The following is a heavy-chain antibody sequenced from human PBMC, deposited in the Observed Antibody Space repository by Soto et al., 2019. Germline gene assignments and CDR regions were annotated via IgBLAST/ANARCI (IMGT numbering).Heavy chain of an antibody. D-gene: IGHD6-19*01. CDR1: GFTFNSYG. Sequence: QVQLVESGGGVVQPGRSLRLSCAASGFTFNSYGMHWVRQAPGKGLEWVAVISFDGSNKNYADSVKGRFTISRDNSKNTLYLQMNSLRAEDTAVYSCAKANGSGWYYFDYWGQGTLVTVSS. CDR3: AKANGSGWYYFDY. CDR2: ISFDGSNK. V-gene: IGHV3-30*18. J-gene: IGHJ4*02.